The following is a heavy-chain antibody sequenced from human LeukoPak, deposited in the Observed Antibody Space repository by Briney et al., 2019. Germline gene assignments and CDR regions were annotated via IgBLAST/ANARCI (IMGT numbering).Heavy chain of an antibody. J-gene: IGHJ4*02. V-gene: IGHV3-21*01. D-gene: IGHD2-2*01. CDR2: ISSSSSYI. Sequence: GGSLRLSYAASGFTFSKYSMNWVRQAPGKGLEWVSSISSSSSYIYYGDSVKGRFTISRDNAKNSLYLQMNSLRAEDTAVYYCARDHTVTSWPSFDYWGQGTLVTVSS. CDR3: ARDHTVTSWPSFDY. CDR1: GFTFSKYS.